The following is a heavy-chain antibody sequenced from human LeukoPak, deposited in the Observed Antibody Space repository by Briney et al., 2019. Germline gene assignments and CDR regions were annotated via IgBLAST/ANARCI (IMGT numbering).Heavy chain of an antibody. J-gene: IGHJ4*02. Sequence: PGGSLRLSCAASGFTFSDYYMSWIRQAPGKGLEWVSYISSSGSTIYYADSVKGRFTISRDNAKNSLYLQMNSLRAEDTAVYYCAKGPVRGVLTYYFDYWGQGTLVTVSS. V-gene: IGHV3-11*01. CDR1: GFTFSDYY. CDR3: AKGPVRGVLTYYFDY. CDR2: ISSSGSTI. D-gene: IGHD3-10*01.